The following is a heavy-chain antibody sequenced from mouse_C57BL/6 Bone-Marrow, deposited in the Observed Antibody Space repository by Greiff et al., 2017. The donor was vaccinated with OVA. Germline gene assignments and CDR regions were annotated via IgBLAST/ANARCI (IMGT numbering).Heavy chain of an antibody. CDR2: ISSGSSTI. CDR3: ARRFAY. J-gene: IGHJ3*01. V-gene: IGHV5-17*01. Sequence: DVKLVESGGGLVKPGGSLKLSCAASGFTFSDYGMHWVRQAPEKGLEWVAYISSGSSTIYYADTVKGRFTISRDNAKNTLFLQTTSLRSEDTAMYYCARRFAYWGQGTLVTVSA. CDR1: GFTFSDYG.